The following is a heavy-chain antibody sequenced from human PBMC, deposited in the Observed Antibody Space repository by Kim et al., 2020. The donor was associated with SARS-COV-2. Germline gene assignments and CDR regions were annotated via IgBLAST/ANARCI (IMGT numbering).Heavy chain of an antibody. CDR1: GFTFGDYA. Sequence: GGSLRLSCTASGFTFGDYAMSWVRQAPGKGLEWVGFIRSKAYGGTTEYAASVKGRFTISRDDSKSIAYLQMNSLKTEDTAVYYCTRFLGDYDFWSGYSYYFDYWGQGTLVTVSS. CDR2: IRSKAYGGTT. J-gene: IGHJ4*02. V-gene: IGHV3-49*04. D-gene: IGHD3-3*01. CDR3: TRFLGDYDFWSGYSYYFDY.